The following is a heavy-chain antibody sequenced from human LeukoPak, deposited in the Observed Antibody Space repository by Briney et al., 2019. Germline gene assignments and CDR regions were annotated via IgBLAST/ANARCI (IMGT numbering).Heavy chain of an antibody. V-gene: IGHV3-30*04. CDR3: ARSSNY. CDR1: GFSFNSYP. CDR2: ISNDGNNK. J-gene: IGHJ4*02. Sequence: PGGSLRLSCAASGFSFNSYPMHWVRQAPGKGLEWVAVISNDGNNKYYADSVKGRFTISRDNSNNALSLQMNGLRAEDTAVYYCARSSNYWGQGTLVTVSS.